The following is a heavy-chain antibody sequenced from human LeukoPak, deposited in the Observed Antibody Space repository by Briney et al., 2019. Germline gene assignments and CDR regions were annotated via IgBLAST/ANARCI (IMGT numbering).Heavy chain of an antibody. CDR2: IRQDGGEI. Sequence: GGSLRLSCAASGLTFSNYWMHWVRQAPGKGLEWVANIRQDGGEIYYVGSVKGRFSVSRDNAKNSVYLQMNSLRAEDTAVYYCARALSAWGQGTLVTVSS. D-gene: IGHD3-3*01. V-gene: IGHV3-7*03. J-gene: IGHJ4*02. CDR1: GLTFSNYW. CDR3: ARALSA.